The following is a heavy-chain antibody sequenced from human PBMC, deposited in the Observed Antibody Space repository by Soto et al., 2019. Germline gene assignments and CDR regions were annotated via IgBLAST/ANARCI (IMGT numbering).Heavy chain of an antibody. Sequence: EVQLVQSGGGLVQPGGSLRLSCAVPGFTVSSNYMSWVRQAPGKGLEWGSLIYSGGTAHYADSVKGRFTVSRDNSKNTVYLQMNSLRVEDTAVYYCARDSEQLVSFDYWGQGTLVTVSS. D-gene: IGHD6-13*01. J-gene: IGHJ4*02. CDR2: IYSGGTA. CDR1: GFTVSSNY. V-gene: IGHV3-66*01. CDR3: ARDSEQLVSFDY.